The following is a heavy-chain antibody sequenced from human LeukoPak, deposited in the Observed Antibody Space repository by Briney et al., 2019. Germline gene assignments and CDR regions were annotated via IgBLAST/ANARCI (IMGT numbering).Heavy chain of an antibody. CDR3: ARVLLWFGESYADAFDI. V-gene: IGHV3-30*02. CDR2: IRYDGSNK. J-gene: IGHJ3*02. Sequence: GGSLRLSCAASGFTFSSYGMHWVRQAPGKGLEWVAFIRYDGSNKYYADSVKGRFTISRDNSKNTLYLQMNSLRAKDTAVYYCARVLLWFGESYADAFDIWGQGTMVTVSS. CDR1: GFTFSSYG. D-gene: IGHD3-10*01.